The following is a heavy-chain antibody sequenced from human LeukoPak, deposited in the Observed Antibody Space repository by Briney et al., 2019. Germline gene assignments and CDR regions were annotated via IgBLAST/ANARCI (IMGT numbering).Heavy chain of an antibody. V-gene: IGHV1-69*05. J-gene: IGHJ6*03. CDR3: AREDSSGWSADYMDV. CDR2: IIPIFGTA. CDR1: GDSFSSYA. D-gene: IGHD6-19*01. Sequence: SVKVSCKSSGDSFSSYAISWVRQAPGQGLEWMGRIIPIFGTAHYAQKFQGRVTITTDESTRTAYMELSSLRSEDTAMYYCAREDSSGWSADYMDVWGKGTAVTVSS.